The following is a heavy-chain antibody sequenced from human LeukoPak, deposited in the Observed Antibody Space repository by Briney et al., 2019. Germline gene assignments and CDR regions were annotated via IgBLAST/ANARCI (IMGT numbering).Heavy chain of an antibody. CDR1: GGSFSGYY. D-gene: IGHD3-10*01. CDR2: IFYGGST. J-gene: IGHJ3*02. CDR3: AKSNGYGLIDI. Sequence: SETLSLTCAVYGGSFSGYYWGWIRQPPGKGLEWIGNIFYGGSTYYGPSLKSRLTISLDTSRNQFSLKLNSVTAADTAVYYCAKSNGYGLIDIWGQGTMVTVSS. V-gene: IGHV4-34*12.